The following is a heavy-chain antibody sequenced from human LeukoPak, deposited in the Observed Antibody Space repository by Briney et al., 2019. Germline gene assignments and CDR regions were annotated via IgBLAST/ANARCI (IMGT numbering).Heavy chain of an antibody. D-gene: IGHD3-22*01. CDR2: ISSSSSTI. CDR3: AKDFDDSSGYYPTFSN. J-gene: IGHJ4*02. Sequence: TGGSLRLSCAASGFTFSSYSMNWVRQAPGKGLEWVSYISSSSSTIYYADSVKGRFTISRDNAKNSLYLQMNSLRAEDTALYYCAKDFDDSSGYYPTFSNWGQGTLVTVSS. CDR1: GFTFSSYS. V-gene: IGHV3-48*01.